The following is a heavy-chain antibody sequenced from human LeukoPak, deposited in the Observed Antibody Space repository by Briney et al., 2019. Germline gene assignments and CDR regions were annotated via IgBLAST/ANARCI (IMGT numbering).Heavy chain of an antibody. CDR1: GGTFSSYA. D-gene: IGHD6-19*01. Sequence: SVKVSCKASGGTFSSYAISWVRQAPGQGLEWMGGIIPIFGTANYAQKFQGRVTITADKSTSTAYMELSSLRSEDTAVYYCAKAPDYSSGWDDAFDIWGQGTMVTVSS. V-gene: IGHV1-69*06. J-gene: IGHJ3*02. CDR2: IIPIFGTA. CDR3: AKAPDYSSGWDDAFDI.